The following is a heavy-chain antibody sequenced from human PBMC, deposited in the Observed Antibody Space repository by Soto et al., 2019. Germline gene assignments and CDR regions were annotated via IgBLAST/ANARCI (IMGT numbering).Heavy chain of an antibody. V-gene: IGHV3-23*01. J-gene: IGHJ3*02. CDR1: GFTFSSYG. D-gene: IGHD4-17*01. Sequence: GGSLRLSCAASGFTFSSYGMSWVRKAPGKGLEWVSAISGSGGRTYYADSVKGRFTISRDNSKNTLYLQMNSLRAEDTAVYYCAKDIASYGGNPDAFDIWGQGTMVTVSS. CDR3: AKDIASYGGNPDAFDI. CDR2: ISGSGGRT.